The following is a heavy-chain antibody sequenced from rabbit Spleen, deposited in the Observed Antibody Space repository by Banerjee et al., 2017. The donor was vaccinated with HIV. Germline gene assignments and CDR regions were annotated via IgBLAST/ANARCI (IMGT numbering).Heavy chain of an antibody. V-gene: IGHV1S45*01. D-gene: IGHD8-1*01. J-gene: IGHJ6*01. Sequence: QEQLEESGGDLVKPEGSLTLTCTDFGFSLSTKYYICWVRQAPGKGLEWIACIDPVFGATYDATWVNGRFSISSQTAQNTLYLQLNSLTAADTATYFCDRDLENYSGSSYLDLWGQGTLVTVS. CDR3: DRDLENYSGSSYLDL. CDR2: IDPVFGAT. CDR1: GFSLSTKYY.